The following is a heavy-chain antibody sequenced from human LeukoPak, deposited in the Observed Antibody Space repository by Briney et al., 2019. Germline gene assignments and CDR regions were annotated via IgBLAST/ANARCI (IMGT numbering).Heavy chain of an antibody. V-gene: IGHV4-59*08. CDR3: ARHGTISSESYFDY. J-gene: IGHJ4*02. CDR1: GGSVSSYY. D-gene: IGHD1-14*01. CDR2: IHNSGRT. Sequence: SETLSLTCGVSGGSVSSYYWSWIRQSPGKGLEWIGYIHNSGRTNYNPSLKSRVTGFVDTSKNQVSLRLSSVTAADTAVYYCARHGTISSESYFDYWGQGALVTVSS.